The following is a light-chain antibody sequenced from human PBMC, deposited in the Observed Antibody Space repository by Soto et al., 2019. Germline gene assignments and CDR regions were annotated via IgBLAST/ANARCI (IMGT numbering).Light chain of an antibody. J-gene: IGLJ3*02. CDR1: SSNIGAIYD. Sequence: QSVLTQPPSVSGAPGQRVTISCTGSSSNIGAIYDVQWYQQLPGTAPKLLIYGNSNRPSGVPDRFSGSKSGTSASLAITGLRAEDEAGDYCQSYDSSLSGWVFGGGTKLTVL. CDR3: QSYDSSLSGWV. CDR2: GNS. V-gene: IGLV1-40*01.